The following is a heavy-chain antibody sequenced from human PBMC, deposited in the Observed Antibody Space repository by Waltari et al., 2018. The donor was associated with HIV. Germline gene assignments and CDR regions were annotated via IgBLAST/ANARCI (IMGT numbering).Heavy chain of an antibody. CDR3: GRDCAGVAGTGNYYYYGMDV. CDR2: ISAYNGNT. D-gene: IGHD6-19*01. CDR1: GYTSTGYG. Sequence: QVQLVQSGAEVKKAGASAKVSSKASGYTSTGYGISWLRQPPGQALEWMGWISAYNGNTNYAQKLQGRVTMTTDTSTSTAYMELRSLRSDDTAVYYCGRDCAGVAGTGNYYYYGMDVWGQGTTVTVSS. V-gene: IGHV1-18*01. J-gene: IGHJ6*02.